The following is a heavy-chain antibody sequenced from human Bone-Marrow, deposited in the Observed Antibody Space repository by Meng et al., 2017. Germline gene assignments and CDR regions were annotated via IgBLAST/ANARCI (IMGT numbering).Heavy chain of an antibody. Sequence: ASVKVSCKASGYTFTGYDINWVRQAPGQGLEWMGWIYTNTGNPTYAQGFTGRFVFSLDTSVSTAYLQISSLKAEDTAVYYCARDQFANGVDVWGQGTTVTVSS. V-gene: IGHV7-4-1*02. CDR3: ARDQFANGVDV. CDR1: GYTFTGYD. J-gene: IGHJ6*02. CDR2: IYTNTGNP. D-gene: IGHD3-10*01.